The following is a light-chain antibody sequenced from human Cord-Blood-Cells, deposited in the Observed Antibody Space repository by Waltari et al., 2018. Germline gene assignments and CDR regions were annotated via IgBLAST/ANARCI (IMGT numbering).Light chain of an antibody. CDR1: SGSPATNP. V-gene: IGLV6-57*03. CDR3: QSYDSSNRV. Sequence: LTQPHSASLSPGKTVTISCTRSSGSPATNPMPRYQQRPGSAHTTVIYDDNQRPSGVPDRFSGSIDSSSNSASLTISGLKTEDEADYYGQSYDSSNRVFGGGTKLTVL. J-gene: IGLJ3*02. CDR2: DDN.